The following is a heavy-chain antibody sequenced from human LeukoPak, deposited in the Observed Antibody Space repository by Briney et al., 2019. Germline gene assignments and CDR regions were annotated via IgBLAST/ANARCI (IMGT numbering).Heavy chain of an antibody. CDR1: GFTFSSYG. CDR3: ARDWNDSFDY. V-gene: IGHV3-30*03. Sequence: PGGSLRLSCAASGFTFSSYGMHWVRQAPGKGLEWVAVISYDGSNKYYADSVKGRFTISRDNSKNTLYLQMNSLRAEDTAVYYCARDWNDSFDYWGQGTLVTVSS. J-gene: IGHJ4*02. CDR2: ISYDGSNK. D-gene: IGHD1-1*01.